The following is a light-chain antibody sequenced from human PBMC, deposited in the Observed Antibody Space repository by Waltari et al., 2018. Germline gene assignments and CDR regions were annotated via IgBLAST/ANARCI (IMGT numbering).Light chain of an antibody. J-gene: IGKJ5*01. CDR1: QDINSD. Sequence: AIQLTQSPSSLSASVGDRVPIASRASQDINSDLAWYQQKPGKAPKLLIYYASSLQSGVPSRFSGSGSGTDFTLTISSLQPEDFATYHCQHFKTYPITFGQGTRLEIK. CDR3: QHFKTYPIT. V-gene: IGKV1-13*02. CDR2: YAS.